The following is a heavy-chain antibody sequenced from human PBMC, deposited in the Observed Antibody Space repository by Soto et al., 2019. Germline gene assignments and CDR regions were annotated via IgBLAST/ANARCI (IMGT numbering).Heavy chain of an antibody. D-gene: IGHD3-22*01. J-gene: IGHJ5*02. CDR1: GGSISSSNW. CDR3: ARVRWLLLQDWFDP. V-gene: IGHV4-4*02. Sequence: PSEPLSLPCAVSGGSISSSNWWRWVRQPPGKGLEWIGESYYSGRTYYNPSLKSRVTISVDTSKNQFSLKLSSVTAADTAVYYCARVRWLLLQDWFDPWGQGTLVTVPS. CDR2: SYYSGRT.